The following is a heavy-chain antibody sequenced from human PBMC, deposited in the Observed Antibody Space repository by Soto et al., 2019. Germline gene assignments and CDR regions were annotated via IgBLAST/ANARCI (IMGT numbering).Heavy chain of an antibody. CDR2: IIPIFGTA. D-gene: IGHD2-21*02. CDR1: GGTFSSYA. J-gene: IGHJ4*02. V-gene: IGHV1-69*01. CDR3: AREGAYCGGDCYYYFDY. Sequence: QVQLVQSGAEVKKPGSSVKVSCKASGGTFSSYAISWVRQAPGQGLEWMGGIIPIFGTANYAQKFQGRVTIDAGEFTSTDYMELSSVRCEGTVVYYCAREGAYCGGDCYYYFDYWGQGTLVTVSS.